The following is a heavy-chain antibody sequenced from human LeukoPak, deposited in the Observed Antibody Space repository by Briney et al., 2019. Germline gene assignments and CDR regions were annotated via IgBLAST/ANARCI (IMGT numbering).Heavy chain of an antibody. CDR2: ISTSGSST. D-gene: IGHD2-15*01. CDR1: GFTFSDYY. CDR3: ARVPGRYAFDF. Sequence: PGGSLKVSCAASGFTFSDYYISWIRQAPGKGLEWVSYISTSGSSTNYAESVKGRFTISRDNAKYSLYLQMDRLRGDDTAVYYCARVPGRYAFDFWGQGTRISVSS. V-gene: IGHV3-11*03. J-gene: IGHJ3*01.